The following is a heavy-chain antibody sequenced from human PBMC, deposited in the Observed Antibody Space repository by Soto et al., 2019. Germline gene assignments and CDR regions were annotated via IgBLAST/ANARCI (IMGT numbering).Heavy chain of an antibody. V-gene: IGHV3-30*18. D-gene: IGHD3-22*01. CDR3: AKAIENYSTGYYRPFYYFGVDV. CDR1: GFTFGSYG. J-gene: IGHJ6*02. Sequence: GGSLRLSCAASGFTFGSYGMHWVRQAPGKGLEWVAGISYDGSKKYYGESVKGRFTISSDNSKNTLYLQMNSLRVEDTAVYYCAKAIENYSTGYYRPFYYFGVDVWGQGTTVTVSS. CDR2: ISYDGSKK.